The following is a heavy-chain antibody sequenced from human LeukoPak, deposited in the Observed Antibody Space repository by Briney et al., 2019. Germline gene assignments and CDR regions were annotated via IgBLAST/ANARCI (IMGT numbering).Heavy chain of an antibody. CDR2: ISGSGTTT. CDR3: ANFGSGSYHGAH. Sequence: GGSLRLSCATSGFTFTYYAMTWVRQAPGKGLEWVSVISGSGTTTYYADSVKGRFTISRDNSNNTLYLHMISLRAEDTAVYYCANFGSGSYHGAHWGQGSLVTVSS. V-gene: IGHV3-23*01. CDR1: GFTFTYYA. J-gene: IGHJ4*02. D-gene: IGHD3-10*01.